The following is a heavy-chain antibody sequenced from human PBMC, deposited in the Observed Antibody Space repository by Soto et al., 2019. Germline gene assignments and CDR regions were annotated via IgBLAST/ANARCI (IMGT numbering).Heavy chain of an antibody. CDR2: IWYDGSNK. CDR3: ARFSAGHMVDYGMDV. J-gene: IGHJ6*02. V-gene: IGHV3-33*01. CDR1: GITFSGYG. Sequence: QVQLVESGGGVVQPGRSLRLSCAASGITFSGYGMHWVRQAPGKGLEWVAVIWYDGSNKYYADSVKGRFTISRDNSXXTLYLQMNSLRAEDTAVYYCARFSAGHMVDYGMDVWGQGTTVTVSS. D-gene: IGHD6-13*01.